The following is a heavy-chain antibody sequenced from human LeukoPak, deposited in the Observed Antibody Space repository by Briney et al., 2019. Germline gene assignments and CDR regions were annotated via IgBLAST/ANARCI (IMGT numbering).Heavy chain of an antibody. D-gene: IGHD3-3*01. V-gene: IGHV3-74*01. Sequence: GSLRLSCAASGFDFSSNWMHWVRHAPGQGLVWVSRIKGDGISTNYADSVKGRFTISRDIAKNTLYLQMNRLRAEDTGVYYCAKDHYWSIDYWGRGTLVTVSS. CDR1: GFDFSSNW. CDR3: AKDHYWSIDY. J-gene: IGHJ4*02. CDR2: IKGDGIST.